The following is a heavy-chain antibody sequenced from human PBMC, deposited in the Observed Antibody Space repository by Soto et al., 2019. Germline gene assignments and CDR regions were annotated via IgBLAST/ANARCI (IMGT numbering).Heavy chain of an antibody. CDR2: INPSGGST. D-gene: IGHD6-6*01. CDR1: GYTFTSYY. CDR3: ARDPLRYSSSSPWDY. V-gene: IGHV1-46*01. Sequence: QVQLVQSGAEVKKPGASVKVSCKASGYTFTSYYMHWVRQAPGQGLEWMGIINPSGGSTSYAQKFQGRVTMTRDTSTSTVYMELSSLSSEDTAVYYCARDPLRYSSSSPWDYWGQGTLVTVSS. J-gene: IGHJ4*02.